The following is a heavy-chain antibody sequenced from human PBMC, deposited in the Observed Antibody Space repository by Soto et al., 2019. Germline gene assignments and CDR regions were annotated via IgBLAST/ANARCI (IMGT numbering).Heavy chain of an antibody. CDR3: AKDSTVTMIVPRDFDY. V-gene: IGHV1-18*01. Sequence: NVYCKTSGYTKTVYGIIWVRKKNGQGLEWMGWISAYNGNTNYAQKLQGRVTMTTDTSTSTAYMELRSLRSDDTAVYYCAKDSTVTMIVPRDFDYWGQGTLVTV. CDR2: ISAYNGNT. CDR1: GYTKTVYG. J-gene: IGHJ4*02. D-gene: IGHD3-22*01.